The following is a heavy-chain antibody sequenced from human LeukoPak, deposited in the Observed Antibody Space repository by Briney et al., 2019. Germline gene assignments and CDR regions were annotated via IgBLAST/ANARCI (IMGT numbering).Heavy chain of an antibody. J-gene: IGHJ4*02. V-gene: IGHV5-51*01. Sequence: GESLKISCKGSGYSFTSYWIGWVRQMPGKGLEWMGIIYPGDSNTRYSPSFQGQVTISADKSISTAYLQWSSLEASDTAMYYCARRAGGYDSSGYYYLDDWGQGTLVTVSS. D-gene: IGHD3-22*01. CDR1: GYSFTSYW. CDR2: IYPGDSNT. CDR3: ARRAGGYDSSGYYYLDD.